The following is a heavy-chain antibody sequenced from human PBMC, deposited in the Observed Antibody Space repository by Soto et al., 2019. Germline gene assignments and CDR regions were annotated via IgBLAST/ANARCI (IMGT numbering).Heavy chain of an antibody. CDR3: ARDRRGAAAGTATDY. D-gene: IGHD6-13*01. CDR1: GGTFSSYA. V-gene: IGHV1-69*13. CDR2: IIPIFGTA. J-gene: IGHJ4*02. Sequence: SVKVSCKASGGTFSSYAISWVRQAPGQGLEWMGGIIPIFGTANYAQKFQGRVTITADESTSTAYMELSSLRSEDTAVYYCARDRRGAAAGTATDYWGQGTLVTVSS.